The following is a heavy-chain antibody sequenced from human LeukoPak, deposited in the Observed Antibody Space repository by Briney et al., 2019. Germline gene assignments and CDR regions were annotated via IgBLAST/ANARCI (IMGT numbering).Heavy chain of an antibody. D-gene: IGHD3-10*01. CDR2: ISGSDPGT. CDR3: AKVAKYYYGSETYYFFEH. V-gene: IGHV3-23*01. CDR1: GFSFSTYA. Sequence: PGGSLRLSCAASGFSFSTYAMSWVRQIPGKGLEWVSAISGSDPGTYYADSVKGRFTISRVNSRNTLYLQMNRLRVEDTAVYYCAKVAKYYYGSETYYFFEHWGQGTPVTASS. J-gene: IGHJ4*02.